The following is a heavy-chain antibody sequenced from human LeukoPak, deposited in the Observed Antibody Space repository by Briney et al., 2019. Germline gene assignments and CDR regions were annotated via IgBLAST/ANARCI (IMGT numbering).Heavy chain of an antibody. CDR1: GYTFTGYY. CDR3: ARGLRSTIFGVAILYYFDY. D-gene: IGHD3-3*01. V-gene: IGHV1-2*02. CDR2: VNPNSGGT. Sequence: ASVKVSCKASGYTFTGYYMHWVRQAPGQGLEWMGWVNPNSGGTNYAQKFQGRVTMTRDTSISTAYMELSSLRSEDTAVYYCARGLRSTIFGVAILYYFDYWGQGTLVTVSS. J-gene: IGHJ4*02.